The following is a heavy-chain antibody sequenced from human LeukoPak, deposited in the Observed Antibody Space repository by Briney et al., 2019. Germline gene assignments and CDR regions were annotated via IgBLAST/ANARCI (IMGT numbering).Heavy chain of an antibody. CDR1: GFTVSSNY. J-gene: IGHJ4*02. V-gene: IGHV3-66*01. CDR3: ARESSSWAFDY. D-gene: IGHD6-13*01. CDR2: IYSGGST. Sequence: QAGGSLRLSCAASGFTVSSNYMSWVRQAPGKGLEWVSVIYSGGSTYYAGSVKGRFTISRDNSKNTLYLQMNSLRAEDTAVYYCARESSSWAFDYWGQGTLVTVSS.